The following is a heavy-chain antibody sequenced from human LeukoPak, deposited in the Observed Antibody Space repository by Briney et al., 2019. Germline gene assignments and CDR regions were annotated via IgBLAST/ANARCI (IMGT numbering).Heavy chain of an antibody. D-gene: IGHD1-1*01. V-gene: IGHV3-74*03. CDR3: AREQLEPSSHPFDP. Sequence: GGSLRLSCAASGITFSSHWMHWVRQTPEKGLVWVSRINSDGSRTTYADSVKGRFTISRDHAKNTLYLQMNSLRAEDTAVYYCAREQLEPSSHPFDPWGQGTLVTVSS. CDR1: GITFSSHW. CDR2: INSDGSRT. J-gene: IGHJ5*02.